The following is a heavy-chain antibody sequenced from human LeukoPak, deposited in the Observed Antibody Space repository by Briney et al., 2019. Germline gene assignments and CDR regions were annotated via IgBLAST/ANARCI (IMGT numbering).Heavy chain of an antibody. V-gene: IGHV1-8*01. J-gene: IGHJ4*02. D-gene: IGHD2-15*01. Sequence: ASVKVSCKASGYTFTSYDINWVRQATGQGLEWMGWVNPNSGNTGYAQKFQGRVTMTRNTSISTAYMELSSLRSEDTAVYYCARGTSYCSGGSCYSDWFDYWGQGTLVTVSS. CDR2: VNPNSGNT. CDR3: ARGTSYCSGGSCYSDWFDY. CDR1: GYTFTSYD.